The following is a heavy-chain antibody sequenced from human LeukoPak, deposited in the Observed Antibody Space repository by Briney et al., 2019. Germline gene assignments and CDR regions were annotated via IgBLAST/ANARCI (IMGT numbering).Heavy chain of an antibody. Sequence: PGGSLRLSCAASGFTFSNYWVHWVRQAPGKGLVWVSRINRDGSTTKYADSVKGRFTVSRDNAKNTLNLQMNSLRAEDTAVYYCLVTTRSRGFDYWGQGTLVTVSS. CDR3: LVTTRSRGFDY. CDR1: GFTFSNYW. CDR2: INRDGSTT. J-gene: IGHJ4*02. D-gene: IGHD1/OR15-1a*01. V-gene: IGHV3-74*03.